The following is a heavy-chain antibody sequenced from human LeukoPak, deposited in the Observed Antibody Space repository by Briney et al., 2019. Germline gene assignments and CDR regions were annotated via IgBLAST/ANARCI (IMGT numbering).Heavy chain of an antibody. D-gene: IGHD3-16*02. CDR1: GGTFSSYA. J-gene: IGHJ4*02. Sequence: SVKVSCKASGGTFSSYAISWVRQAPGQGLEWMGGIIPIFGTANYALKFQGRVTITADESTSTAYMELSSLRSEDTAVYYCARGSDYVWGSYRFDYWGQGTLVTVSS. V-gene: IGHV1-69*13. CDR2: IIPIFGTA. CDR3: ARGSDYVWGSYRFDY.